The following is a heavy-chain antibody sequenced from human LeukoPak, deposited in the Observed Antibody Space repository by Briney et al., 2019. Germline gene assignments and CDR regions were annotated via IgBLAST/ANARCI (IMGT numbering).Heavy chain of an antibody. J-gene: IGHJ4*02. D-gene: IGHD6-19*01. CDR2: FDPEDGET. Sequence: ASVKVSCKVSGYTLTELSMHWVRQAPGKGLGWMGGFDPEDGETIYAQKFQGRVTMTEDTSTDTAYMELSSLRSEDTAVYYCATDDLLGYSSGWLHYWGQGTLVTVSS. CDR3: ATDDLLGYSSGWLHY. V-gene: IGHV1-24*01. CDR1: GYTLTELS.